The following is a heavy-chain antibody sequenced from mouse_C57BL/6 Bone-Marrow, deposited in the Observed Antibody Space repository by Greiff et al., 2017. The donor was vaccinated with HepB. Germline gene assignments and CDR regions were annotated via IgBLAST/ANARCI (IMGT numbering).Heavy chain of an antibody. J-gene: IGHJ2*01. CDR3: ANLYYDYVDY. CDR1: GYTFTSYW. CDR2: IYPGSGST. V-gene: IGHV1-55*01. D-gene: IGHD2-4*01. Sequence: VQLQQPGAELVRPGSSVKLSCKASGYTFTSYWITWVKQRPGQGLEWIGDIYPGSGSTNYNEKFKSKATLTVDTSSSTAYMQLSSLTSEDSAVYYCANLYYDYVDYWGQGTTLTVSS.